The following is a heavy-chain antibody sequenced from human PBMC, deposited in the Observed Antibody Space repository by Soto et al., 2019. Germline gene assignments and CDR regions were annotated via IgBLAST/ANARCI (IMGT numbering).Heavy chain of an antibody. V-gene: IGHV4-34*12. CDR3: ARPHYESNTFYSFFDY. J-gene: IGHJ4*02. CDR2: IFHGGST. D-gene: IGHD3-22*01. Sequence: SETLSLTCAVYDGSFSGYYRSWIRQPPGKGLEWIGEIFHGGSTDYSPSLKSRVTISVDTSKNQFSLELSSVTAADTAVYYCARPHYESNTFYSFFDYWGQGTLVTVSS. CDR1: DGSFSGYY.